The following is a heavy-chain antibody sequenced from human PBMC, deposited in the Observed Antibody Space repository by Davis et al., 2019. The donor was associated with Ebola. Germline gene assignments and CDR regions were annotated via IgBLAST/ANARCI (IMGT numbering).Heavy chain of an antibody. D-gene: IGHD6-13*01. Sequence: GGSLRLSCAASGFTFGHYAMHWVRQAPGKGLEWVSGISWNSGSIGYADSVKGRFTISRGNAKNSLYLQMNSLRAEDTALYYCAKDHSSSASYYYGMDVWGKGTTVTVSS. CDR2: ISWNSGSI. V-gene: IGHV3-9*01. J-gene: IGHJ6*04. CDR1: GFTFGHYA. CDR3: AKDHSSSASYYYGMDV.